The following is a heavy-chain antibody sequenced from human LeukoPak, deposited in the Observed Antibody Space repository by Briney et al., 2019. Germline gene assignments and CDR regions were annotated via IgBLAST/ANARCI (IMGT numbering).Heavy chain of an antibody. CDR3: ASLIRDYGDYDRGYYYYYMDV. V-gene: IGHV4-39*07. CDR1: GGSISSSSYY. Sequence: PSETLSLTCTVSGGSISSSSYYWGWIRQPPGKGLEWIGSIYYSGSTYYNPSLKSRVTISVDTSKNQFSLKLSSVTAADTAVYYCASLIRDYGDYDRGYYYYYMDVWGKGTTVTVSS. D-gene: IGHD4-17*01. J-gene: IGHJ6*03. CDR2: IYYSGST.